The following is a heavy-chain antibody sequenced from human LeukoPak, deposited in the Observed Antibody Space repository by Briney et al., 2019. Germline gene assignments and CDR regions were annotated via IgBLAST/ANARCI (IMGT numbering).Heavy chain of an antibody. D-gene: IGHD3-10*01. V-gene: IGHV1-8*01. J-gene: IGHJ6*03. Sequence: ASVKDSCKASGYTFTSYDINWVRQAPGQGLGWMGWMNPNSGNTDYAQKFQGRVTRTRNTSISTAYMELSSLRSEDTAVYYCARSSDRFGELYYYYMDVWGKGTTVTVSS. CDR2: MNPNSGNT. CDR3: ARSSDRFGELYYYYMDV. CDR1: GYTFTSYD.